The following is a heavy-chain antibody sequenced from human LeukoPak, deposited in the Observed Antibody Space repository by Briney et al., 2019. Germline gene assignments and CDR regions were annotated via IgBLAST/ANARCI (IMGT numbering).Heavy chain of an antibody. CDR2: INPSGGST. V-gene: IGHV1-46*01. J-gene: IGHJ5*02. CDR3: ARDRAGLAAAGNNWFDP. CDR1: GYTFTSYY. Sequence: ASVKVSCKASGYTFTSYYMHWVRQAPGQGLEWMGIINPSGGSTSYAQKFQGRVTMTRDTSTSTVYMGLSSLRSEDTAVYYCARDRAGLAAAGNNWFDPWGQGTLVTVSS. D-gene: IGHD6-13*01.